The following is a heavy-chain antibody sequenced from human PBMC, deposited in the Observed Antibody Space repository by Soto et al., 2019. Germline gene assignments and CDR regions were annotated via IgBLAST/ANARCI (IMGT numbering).Heavy chain of an antibody. CDR2: IYYSGST. Sequence: SETLSLTCTVSGGSISSYYWSWIRQPPGKGLEWIGYIYYSGSTNYNPSLKSRVTISVDTSKNQFSLKLSSVTAADTAVYYCARTLRDCSGGSCLNWFDPWGQGTLVTVPQ. D-gene: IGHD2-15*01. CDR1: GGSISSYY. J-gene: IGHJ5*02. V-gene: IGHV4-59*01. CDR3: ARTLRDCSGGSCLNWFDP.